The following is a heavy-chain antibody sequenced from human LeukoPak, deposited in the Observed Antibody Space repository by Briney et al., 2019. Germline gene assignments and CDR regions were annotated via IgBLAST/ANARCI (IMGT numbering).Heavy chain of an antibody. Sequence: GRSLRLSCAASGFTFSSYAMHWVRQAPGKGLEWVAVISYDGSNKYYADSVEGRFTISRDNSKNTLYLQMNSLRAEDTAVYYCARERDYDSSGYAFYFDYWGQGTLVTVSS. J-gene: IGHJ4*02. D-gene: IGHD3-22*01. CDR1: GFTFSSYA. CDR2: ISYDGSNK. V-gene: IGHV3-30-3*01. CDR3: ARERDYDSSGYAFYFDY.